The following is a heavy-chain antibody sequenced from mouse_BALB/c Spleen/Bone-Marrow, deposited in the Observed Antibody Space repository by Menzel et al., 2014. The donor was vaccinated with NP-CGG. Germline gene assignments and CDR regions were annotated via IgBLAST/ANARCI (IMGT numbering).Heavy chain of an antibody. D-gene: IGHD2-3*01. Sequence: EVKLMESGPELVKPGASVKISCKTSGYTFTDYTLHWVKQSHEKSLEWIGGVNPNIGGTSYNQKFKGKASLTVNKSSTTAYMELRSLTSEDSAVYYCARGRWYYWGQGTTLTVSS. V-gene: IGHV1-22*01. CDR2: VNPNIGGT. CDR3: ARGRWYY. J-gene: IGHJ2*01. CDR1: GYTFTDYT.